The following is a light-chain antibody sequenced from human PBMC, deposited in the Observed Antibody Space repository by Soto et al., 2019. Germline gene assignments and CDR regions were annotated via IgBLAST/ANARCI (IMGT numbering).Light chain of an antibody. CDR2: GAS. CDR3: QQRSNWPLIT. CDR1: QSVSSSY. V-gene: IGKV3D-20*02. Sequence: EIVLTQSPGTLSLSPGEGATLSCRASQSVSSSYLAWYQHKPGQAPRLLIYGASTRATGIPDRFSGSGSGTDFTLTISSLEPEDFAVYYCQQRSNWPLITFGQGTRLEIK. J-gene: IGKJ5*01.